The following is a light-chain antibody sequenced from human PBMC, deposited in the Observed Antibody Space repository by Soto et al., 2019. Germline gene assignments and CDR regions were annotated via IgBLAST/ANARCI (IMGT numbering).Light chain of an antibody. CDR1: QSVSSN. CDR2: GAS. CDR3: QQYNNWPLT. V-gene: IGKV3-15*01. Sequence: EVVITQSPATLSVSLGDRATLSCRASQSVSSNLAWYQQKPGQAPRLLIYGASTRATGIPARFSGSGSGTEFTLTISSLQSEDFAVYSCQQYNNWPLTFGGGTKVDI. J-gene: IGKJ4*01.